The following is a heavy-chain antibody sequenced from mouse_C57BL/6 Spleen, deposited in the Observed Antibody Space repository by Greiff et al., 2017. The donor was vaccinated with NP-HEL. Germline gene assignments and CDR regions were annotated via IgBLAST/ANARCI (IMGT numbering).Heavy chain of an antibody. V-gene: IGHV5-4*03. CDR2: ISDGGSYT. CDR1: GFTFSSYA. D-gene: IGHD1-1*01. Sequence: EVKLVESGGGLVKPGGSLKLSCAASGFTFSSYAMSWVRQTPEKWLEWVATISDGGSYTYYPDNVKGRFTISRDNAKNNLYLQMSHLKSEDTAMYYCARASFYYGSSYDYFDYWGQGTTLTVSS. J-gene: IGHJ2*01. CDR3: ARASFYYGSSYDYFDY.